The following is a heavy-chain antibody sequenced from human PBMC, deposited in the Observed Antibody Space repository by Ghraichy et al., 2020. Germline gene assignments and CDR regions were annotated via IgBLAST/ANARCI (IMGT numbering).Heavy chain of an antibody. CDR1: GGSISSYY. Sequence: SQTLSLTCTVSGGSISSYYWSWIRQPPGKGLEWIGYIYTSGSTNYNPSLKSRVTISVDTSKNQFSLKLSSVTAADTAVYYCARHISGRGCTNGVCYLSGMDVWGQGTTVTVSS. CDR3: ARHISGRGCTNGVCYLSGMDV. J-gene: IGHJ6*02. V-gene: IGHV4-4*09. CDR2: IYTSGST. D-gene: IGHD2-8*01.